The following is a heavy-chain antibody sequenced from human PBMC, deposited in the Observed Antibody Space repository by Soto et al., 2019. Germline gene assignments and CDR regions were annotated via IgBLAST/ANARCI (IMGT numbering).Heavy chain of an antibody. Sequence: PSETLSLTCTVSGGSISSSSYYWGWIRQPPGKGLEWIGSIYYSGSTYYNPPLKSRVTISVDTSKNQFSLKLSSVTAADTAVYYCASPKIAFYNWFDPWGQGTLVTVSS. D-gene: IGHD3-3*02. CDR1: GGSISSSSYY. CDR3: ASPKIAFYNWFDP. J-gene: IGHJ5*02. V-gene: IGHV4-39*01. CDR2: IYYSGST.